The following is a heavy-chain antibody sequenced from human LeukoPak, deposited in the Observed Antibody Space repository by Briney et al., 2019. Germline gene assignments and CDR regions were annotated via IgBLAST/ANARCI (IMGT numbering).Heavy chain of an antibody. CDR3: ARGVRGQQLVYYYYYYMDV. D-gene: IGHD6-13*01. V-gene: IGHV4-59*01. Sequence: SGTLSLTCTVSGYSISSYYWSWIRQPPGKGLEWIGYIYYTGSTNYNPSLKRRVTISVDTSKNQFSLKLSPVTAADTAVYYFARGVRGQQLVYYYYYYMDVWGKGTPVTVS. CDR2: IYYTGST. CDR1: GYSISSYY. J-gene: IGHJ6*03.